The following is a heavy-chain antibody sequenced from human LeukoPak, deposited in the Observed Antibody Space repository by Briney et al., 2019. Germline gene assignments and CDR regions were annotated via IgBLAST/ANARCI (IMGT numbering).Heavy chain of an antibody. Sequence: TGRSLRLSCAASGFTFSSYAMHWVRQAPGKGLEWVAVISYDGSNKYYADSVKGRFTISRDNSKNTLYLQMNSLRAEDTAVYYCAGVSSSSVDYFDYWGQGTLVTVSS. CDR2: ISYDGSNK. CDR1: GFTFSSYA. V-gene: IGHV3-30-3*01. CDR3: AGVSSSSVDYFDY. J-gene: IGHJ4*02. D-gene: IGHD6-6*01.